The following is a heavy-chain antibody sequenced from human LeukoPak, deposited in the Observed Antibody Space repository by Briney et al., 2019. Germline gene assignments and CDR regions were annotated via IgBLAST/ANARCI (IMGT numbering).Heavy chain of an antibody. CDR2: IYTSGST. J-gene: IGHJ5*02. Sequence: PSQTLSLTCTVSGGSISSGSYYWSWIRQPAGKGLEWIGRIYTSGSTNYNPSLKSRVTISLDTSKNQFSLKLSSVTAADTAIYYCARGFYYGSGRPHWFDPWGQGTLVTVSS. CDR3: ARGFYYGSGRPHWFDP. D-gene: IGHD3-10*01. V-gene: IGHV4-61*02. CDR1: GGSISSGSYY.